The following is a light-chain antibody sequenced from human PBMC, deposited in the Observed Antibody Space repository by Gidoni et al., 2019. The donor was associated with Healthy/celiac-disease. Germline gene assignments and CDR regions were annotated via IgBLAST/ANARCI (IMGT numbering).Light chain of an antibody. CDR2: AAS. Sequence: DIQMTQSPSSLSASVGDRVTITCRASQSISSYLNWYQQKPGKAPKLLIYAASSLQSGVPSRFSGSGSGTDFNLTISSLQPEDFATYYCQQSYSTPRTFGQXTKVEIK. CDR1: QSISSY. V-gene: IGKV1-39*01. J-gene: IGKJ1*01. CDR3: QQSYSTPRT.